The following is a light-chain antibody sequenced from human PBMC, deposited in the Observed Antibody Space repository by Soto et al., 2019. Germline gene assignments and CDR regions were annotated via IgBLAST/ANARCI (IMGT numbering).Light chain of an antibody. CDR1: QSVSSY. Sequence: EIVMTQSPVTLSVSPGAGATLSCRTSQSVSSYLAWYQHKRGQAPRLLIYGASTRATGIPVRFSGSGSGTEFTLTISSLQSEDFAVYYCQQYSNWPLITFGQGTRLEIK. CDR2: GAS. CDR3: QQYSNWPLIT. V-gene: IGKV3-15*01. J-gene: IGKJ5*01.